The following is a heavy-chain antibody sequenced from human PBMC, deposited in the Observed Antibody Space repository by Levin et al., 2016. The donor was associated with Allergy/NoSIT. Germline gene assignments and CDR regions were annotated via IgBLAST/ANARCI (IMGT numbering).Heavy chain of an antibody. CDR3: AKKGDAHDSGSIWNYYGMDV. D-gene: IGHD3-10*01. V-gene: IGHV3-23*01. Sequence: WIRQPPGKGLEWVANIGDSGGDTYYTDSVKGRFTISRDNSKNTLYLQMNSLRDEDTALYYCAKKGDAHDSGSIWNYYGMDVWGQGTTVTVSS. CDR2: IGDSGGDT. J-gene: IGHJ6*02.